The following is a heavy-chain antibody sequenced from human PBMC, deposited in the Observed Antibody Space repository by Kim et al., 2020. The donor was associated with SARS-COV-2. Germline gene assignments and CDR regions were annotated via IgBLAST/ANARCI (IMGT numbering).Heavy chain of an antibody. J-gene: IGHJ1*01. CDR2: ISSSSSTI. D-gene: IGHD3-10*01. Sequence: GGSLRLSCAASGFTFSSYSMNWVHQAPGKGLEWVSYISSSSSTIYYADSVKGRFTISRDNAKNSLYLQMNSLRDEDTAVYYCARDLLLWFGELVEYFQHWGQGTLVTVSS. V-gene: IGHV3-48*02. CDR3: ARDLLLWFGELVEYFQH. CDR1: GFTFSSYS.